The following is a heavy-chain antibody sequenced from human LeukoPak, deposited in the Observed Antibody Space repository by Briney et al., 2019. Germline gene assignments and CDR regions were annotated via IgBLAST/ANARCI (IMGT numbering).Heavy chain of an antibody. V-gene: IGHV5-10-1*01. Sequence: GESLKISCKGSGYSFTSYWISWVRQMPRKGLEWMGRIDPSDSYTNYSPSFQGHVTISADKSISTAYLQWSSLKASDTAMYYCARLGYCSSTSCYDFDYWGQGTLVTVSS. CDR3: ARLGYCSSTSCYDFDY. D-gene: IGHD2-2*01. CDR1: GYSFTSYW. CDR2: IDPSDSYT. J-gene: IGHJ4*02.